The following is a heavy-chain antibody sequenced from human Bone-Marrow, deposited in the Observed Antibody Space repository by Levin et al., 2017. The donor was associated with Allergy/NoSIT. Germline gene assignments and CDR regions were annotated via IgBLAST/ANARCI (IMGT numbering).Heavy chain of an antibody. V-gene: IGHV3-30*18. J-gene: IGHJ4*02. CDR3: AKDDDFWSGYIDY. Sequence: GGSLRLSCAASGFTFSSYGMHWVRQAPGKGLEWVAVISYDGSNKYYADSVKGRFTISRDNSKNTLYLQMNSLRAEDTAVYYCAKDDDFWSGYIDYWGQGTLVTVSS. CDR2: ISYDGSNK. D-gene: IGHD3-3*01. CDR1: GFTFSSYG.